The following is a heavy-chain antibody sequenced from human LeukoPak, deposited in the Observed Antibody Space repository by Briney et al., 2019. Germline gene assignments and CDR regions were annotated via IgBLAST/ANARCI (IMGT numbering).Heavy chain of an antibody. D-gene: IGHD3-10*01. CDR2: ISAYNGNT. Sequence: WASVKVSCKASGYTFTSYGISWVRQAPGQGLEWMGWISAYNGNTNYAQKLQGRVTMTTDTSTSTAYMELRSLRSDDTAVYYCARVGPHYGSGKLEEYWGQGTLVTVSS. V-gene: IGHV1-18*04. J-gene: IGHJ4*02. CDR3: ARVGPHYGSGKLEEY. CDR1: GYTFTSYG.